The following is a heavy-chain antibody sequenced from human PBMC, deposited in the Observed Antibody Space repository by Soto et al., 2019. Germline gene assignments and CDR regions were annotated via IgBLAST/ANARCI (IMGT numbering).Heavy chain of an antibody. V-gene: IGHV3-33*01. CDR3: ARDRGYSYGYPMDV. CDR1: GFTFSSYG. J-gene: IGHJ6*03. CDR2: IWYDGSNK. D-gene: IGHD5-18*01. Sequence: QVQLVESGGGVVQPGRSLRLSCAASGFTFSSYGMHWVRQAPGKGLEWVAVIWYDGSNKYYADSVKGQFAISRDNSKNTLYLQMNSLRAEDTAVYYCARDRGYSYGYPMDVWGKGTTVTVSS.